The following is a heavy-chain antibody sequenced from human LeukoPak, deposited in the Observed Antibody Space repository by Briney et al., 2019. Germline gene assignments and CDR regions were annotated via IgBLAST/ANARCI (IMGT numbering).Heavy chain of an antibody. J-gene: IGHJ4*02. Sequence: GGSLRLSCAASGLTFSTSWMFWVRQAPGKGLEWVASIKPDSSERYYADSVRGRFTISRDNSKNTLYLQMNSLRAEDTAVYYCVGSHDFWSGSGYWGQGTLVTVSS. CDR3: VGSHDFWSGSGY. D-gene: IGHD3-3*01. CDR1: GLTFSTSW. CDR2: IKPDSSER. V-gene: IGHV3-7*03.